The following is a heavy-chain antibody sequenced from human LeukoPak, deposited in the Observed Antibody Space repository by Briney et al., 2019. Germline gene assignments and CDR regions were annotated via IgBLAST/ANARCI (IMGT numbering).Heavy chain of an antibody. J-gene: IGHJ5*02. D-gene: IGHD1-26*01. CDR2: INPSGSST. CDR1: GYTFTSYY. CDR3: ARDNSVGDTAWWFDP. Sequence: ASVKVSCKASGYTFTSYYMHWVRQAPGQGLEWMGLINPSGSSTSYAQKFQGRLSLTRDMSTSADYMELSSLRSEDTAVYYCARDNSVGDTAWWFDPWGQGTLVTVSS. V-gene: IGHV1-46*01.